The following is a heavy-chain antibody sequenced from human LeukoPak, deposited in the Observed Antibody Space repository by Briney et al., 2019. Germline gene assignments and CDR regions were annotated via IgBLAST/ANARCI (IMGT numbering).Heavy chain of an antibody. J-gene: IGHJ4*02. D-gene: IGHD3-9*01. Sequence: ASVNVSCKASGYTFTSYGISWVRQAPGQGLEWMGWISAYNGNTNYAQKLQGRVTMTTDTSTSTAYMELRSLRSDDTAVYYCARDQSEAPRYFDWLSHEPYFDYWGQGTLVTVSS. CDR3: ARDQSEAPRYFDWLSHEPYFDY. CDR1: GYTFTSYG. CDR2: ISAYNGNT. V-gene: IGHV1-18*01.